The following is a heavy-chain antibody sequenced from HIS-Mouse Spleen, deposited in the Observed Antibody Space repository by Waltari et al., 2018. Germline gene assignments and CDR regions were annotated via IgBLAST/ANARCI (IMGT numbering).Heavy chain of an antibody. CDR2: INHSGST. CDR1: GGSFSGYY. Sequence: QVQLQQWGAGLLKPSETLSVTCAVYGGSFSGYYWSWIRQPPGKGLEWIGEINHSGSTNYNPSLKSRVTISVDTSKNQFSLKLSSVTAADTAVYYCARLQFGELFSIPMAFDIWGQGTMVTVSS. CDR3: ARLQFGELFSIPMAFDI. D-gene: IGHD3-10*01. V-gene: IGHV4-34*01. J-gene: IGHJ3*02.